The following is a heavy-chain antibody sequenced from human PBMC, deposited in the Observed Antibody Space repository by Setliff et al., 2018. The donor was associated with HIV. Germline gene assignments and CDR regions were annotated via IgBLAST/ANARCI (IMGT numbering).Heavy chain of an antibody. CDR3: ARVITMVWTTFDP. CDR2: VHYSGST. J-gene: IGHJ5*02. D-gene: IGHD3-10*01. CDR1: GTSFSDYY. V-gene: IGHV4-59*08. Sequence: PSETLSLTCAVYGTSFSDYYWSWIWQPPGKGLEWIGYVHYSGSTNYNPSLKSRVTISVDASNNQFSLELTSVTAADTAVYYCARVITMVWTTFDPWGQGTLVTVSS.